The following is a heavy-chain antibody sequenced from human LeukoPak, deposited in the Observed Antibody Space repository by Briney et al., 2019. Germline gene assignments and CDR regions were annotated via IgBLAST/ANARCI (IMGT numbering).Heavy chain of an antibody. D-gene: IGHD6-13*01. CDR1: GFTFDDYA. Sequence: GGSLRLSCAASGFTFDDYAMHWVRQAPGKGLEWVSLITWDADSTYYADSVKGRFTIPRDNSKNSLYLQMNSLRAEDTALYYCAKATSSWHEFDYWGQGTLVTVSS. CDR3: AKATSSWHEFDY. J-gene: IGHJ4*02. V-gene: IGHV3-43D*03. CDR2: ITWDADST.